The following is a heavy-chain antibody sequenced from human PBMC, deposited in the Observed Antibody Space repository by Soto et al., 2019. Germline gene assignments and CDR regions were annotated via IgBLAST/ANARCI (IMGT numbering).Heavy chain of an antibody. D-gene: IGHD1-26*01. Sequence: QVQLQESGPGLVKPSETLSLTCTVSGGTISSWYWSWIRQPPGQGLEWIGYIYYSGSTNCNPSLKSRVTISVDTSKNQFSLKLSSVTAADTAVYYCARRYGSAIDYWGQGTRVTVSS. CDR3: ARRYGSAIDY. CDR2: IYYSGST. J-gene: IGHJ4*02. CDR1: GGTISSWY. V-gene: IGHV4-59*08.